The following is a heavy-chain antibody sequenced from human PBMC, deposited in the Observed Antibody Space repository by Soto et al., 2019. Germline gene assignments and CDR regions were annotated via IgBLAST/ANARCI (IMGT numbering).Heavy chain of an antibody. D-gene: IGHD2-15*01. Sequence: QVPLVQSGAEVKKPGASVKVSCKASGYTFTGYYMHWVRQAPGQGLEWMGWINPNSGGTNYAQKFQGRVTMTRDTSISTAYMELSRLRSDDTAVYYCARLTGGYCSGGSCFESAFDIWGQGTMVTVSS. V-gene: IGHV1-2*02. J-gene: IGHJ3*02. CDR3: ARLTGGYCSGGSCFESAFDI. CDR1: GYTFTGYY. CDR2: INPNSGGT.